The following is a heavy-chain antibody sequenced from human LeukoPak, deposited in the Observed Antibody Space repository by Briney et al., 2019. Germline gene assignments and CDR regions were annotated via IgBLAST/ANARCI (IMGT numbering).Heavy chain of an antibody. V-gene: IGHV1-69*06. D-gene: IGHD1-26*01. CDR3: AIAVVGATPFDY. CDR2: IIPLFGTA. J-gene: IGHJ4*02. Sequence: SVKVSCKASGGTFSTYAINWVRQAPGQGLEWMGGIIPLFGTANYAQKFQGTVTITADKSTSTAYMELSSLRSEDTAVYYCAIAVVGATPFDYWGQGTLVTVSS. CDR1: GGTFSTYA.